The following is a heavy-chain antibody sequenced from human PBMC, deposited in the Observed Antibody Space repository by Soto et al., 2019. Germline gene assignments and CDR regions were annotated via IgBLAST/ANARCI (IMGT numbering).Heavy chain of an antibody. CDR3: ARNLFDSRGYPPEV. D-gene: IGHD3-22*01. Sequence: QVQLQESGPGLVKPSGTVSLTCTISGVSISSGKWWSWVRQPPGEGLEWIGEIFHTGNTDYKPSLKSRVSILGDKSKNQFSLNLDSVTAADTAVYYCARNLFDSRGYPPEVCGQGILVTVSS. J-gene: IGHJ4*02. V-gene: IGHV4-4*02. CDR1: GVSISSGKW. CDR2: IFHTGNT.